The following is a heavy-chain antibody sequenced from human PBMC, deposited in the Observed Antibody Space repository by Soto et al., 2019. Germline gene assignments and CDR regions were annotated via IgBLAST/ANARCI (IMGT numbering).Heavy chain of an antibody. CDR1: GDSVNSGTYY. V-gene: IGHV4-61*01. Sequence: SETLSLTCTVSGDSVNSGTYYWSWIRQPPGKGLEWVGYIYHTGRTNYNPSLKNRVTISIDTSKNQFSLNLSSVTAADTAVYFCAGGWPADYFDHWAQGTLVTV. J-gene: IGHJ4*02. CDR2: IYHTGRT. CDR3: AGGWPADYFDH. D-gene: IGHD3-16*01.